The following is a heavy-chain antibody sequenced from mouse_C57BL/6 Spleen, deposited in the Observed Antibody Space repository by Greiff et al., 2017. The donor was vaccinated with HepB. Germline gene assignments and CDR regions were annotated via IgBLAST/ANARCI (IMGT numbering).Heavy chain of an antibody. CDR2: IDPSDSYT. J-gene: IGHJ1*03. V-gene: IGHV1-69*01. CDR3: ARATTVVRGGYFDV. Sequence: QVQLQQPGAELVMPGASVKLSCKASGYTFTSYWMHWVKQRPGQGLEWIGEIDPSDSYTNYNQKFKGKSTLTVDKSSSTAYMQLSSLTSEDSAVYDGARATTVVRGGYFDVCGTGTTVTVSS. D-gene: IGHD1-1*01. CDR1: GYTFTSYW.